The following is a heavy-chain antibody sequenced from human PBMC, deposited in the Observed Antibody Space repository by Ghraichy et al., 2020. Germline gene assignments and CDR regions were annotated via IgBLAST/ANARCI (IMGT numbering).Heavy chain of an antibody. CDR3: ARDFWNGCCYYYGVDV. V-gene: IGHV3-7*01. D-gene: IGHD3-3*01. CDR1: GFTLNSYW. Sequence: GGSLRLSCAASGFTLNSYWLTWVRQAPGKGLEWVANIKPDGSQKYYVDSVKGRFTISRDNAKNSLFLQMNSLRAEDTAVYYCARDFWNGCCYYYGVDVWGQGTTVTVSS. J-gene: IGHJ6*02. CDR2: IKPDGSQK.